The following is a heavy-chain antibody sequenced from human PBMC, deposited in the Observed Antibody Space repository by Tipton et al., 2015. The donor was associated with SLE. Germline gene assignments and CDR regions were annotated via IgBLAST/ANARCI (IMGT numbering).Heavy chain of an antibody. V-gene: IGHV3-30*03. CDR2: ISYDGSNK. J-gene: IGHJ3*02. CDR1: GFTFSDYY. Sequence: SLRLSCAASGFTFSDYYMSWIRQAPGKGLEWVAVISYDGSNKYYADSVKGRFTISRDNSKNTLYLQMNSLRAEDTAVYYCARDQRWGSGAFDIWGQGTMVTVSS. CDR3: ARDQRWGSGAFDI. D-gene: IGHD6-25*01.